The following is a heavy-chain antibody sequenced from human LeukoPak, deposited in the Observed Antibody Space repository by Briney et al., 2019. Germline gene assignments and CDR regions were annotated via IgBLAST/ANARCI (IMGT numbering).Heavy chain of an antibody. V-gene: IGHV1-69*05. CDR2: IIPIFGTA. J-gene: IGHJ6*03. CDR1: GVTFSSYA. D-gene: IGHD5-24*01. Sequence: SVKVSCKASGVTFSSYAISWVRQAPGQGLEWMGGIIPIFGTANYAQKFQGRVTITTDESTSTAYMELSSLRSEDTAVYYCAGARRDGYNSYYYYMDVWGKGTTVTVSS. CDR3: AGARRDGYNSYYYYMDV.